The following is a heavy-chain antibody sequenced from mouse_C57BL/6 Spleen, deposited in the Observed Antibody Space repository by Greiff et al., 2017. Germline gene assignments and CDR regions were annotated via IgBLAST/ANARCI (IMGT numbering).Heavy chain of an antibody. D-gene: IGHD2-3*01. V-gene: IGHV1-50*01. CDR3: ARGYYVGWYFDV. J-gene: IGHJ1*03. CDR2: IDPSDSYT. Sequence: QVQLQQPGAELVKPGASVKLSCKASGYTFTSYWMQWVKQRPGQGLEWIGEIDPSDSYTNYNQKFKGKATLTVDPSSSTAYMQLSSLTSEDSAVYYCARGYYVGWYFDVWGTGTTVTVSS. CDR1: GYTFTSYW.